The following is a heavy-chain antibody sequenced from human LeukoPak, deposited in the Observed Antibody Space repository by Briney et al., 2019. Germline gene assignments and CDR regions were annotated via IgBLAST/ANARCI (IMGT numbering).Heavy chain of an antibody. CDR2: IYYTGST. CDR1: GGSISSYY. Sequence: PSETLSLTCTISGGSISSYYWSWIRQPPGKGLEWIGYIYYTGSTNHNPSLKSRVTISVDTSKNQFSLKLSSVTAADTAVYYCARGPPGMATFDYWGQGTLVTVSS. D-gene: IGHD5-24*01. V-gene: IGHV4-59*01. CDR3: ARGPPGMATFDY. J-gene: IGHJ4*02.